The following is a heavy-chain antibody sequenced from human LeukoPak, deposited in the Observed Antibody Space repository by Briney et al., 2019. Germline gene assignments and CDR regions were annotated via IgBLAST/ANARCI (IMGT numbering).Heavy chain of an antibody. D-gene: IGHD6-13*01. Sequence: ASVKVSCKASGYTFTSYYMHWVRQAPGQGLEWMGWINTNTGNPTYAQGFTGRFVFSLDTSVSTAYLQISSLKAEDTAVYYCARDAPISSSWYHYFDYWGQGTLVTVSS. J-gene: IGHJ4*02. CDR1: GYTFTSYY. V-gene: IGHV7-4-1*02. CDR2: INTNTGNP. CDR3: ARDAPISSSWYHYFDY.